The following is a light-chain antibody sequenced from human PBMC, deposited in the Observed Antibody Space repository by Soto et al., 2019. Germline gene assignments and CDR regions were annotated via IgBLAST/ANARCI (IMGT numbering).Light chain of an antibody. CDR2: DAS. Sequence: EIVLTQSPATLSLSPGERATLSCTASQSVSSYLAWYQQKPGQAPRLLIYDASNRATGIPARFSGSGSVTDFTLTISSLEPEDFAVYFCQQRSNWPPGLTFGGGTKVEIK. J-gene: IGKJ4*01. CDR1: QSVSSY. V-gene: IGKV3-11*01. CDR3: QQRSNWPPGLT.